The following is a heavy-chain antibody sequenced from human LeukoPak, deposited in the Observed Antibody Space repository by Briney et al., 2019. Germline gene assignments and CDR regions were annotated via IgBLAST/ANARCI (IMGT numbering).Heavy chain of an antibody. CDR1: GFSFSSYW. CDR3: AKSDGFDI. J-gene: IGHJ3*02. Sequence: GGSLRLSCAASGFSFSSYWMHWVRQAPGKGLVWVSRIKSDGSTTSYADSMKGRFTISRDNAKNTLYLQMISLRVEDTAVYYCAKSDGFDIWGQGTVVTVSS. CDR2: IKSDGSTT. V-gene: IGHV3-74*01.